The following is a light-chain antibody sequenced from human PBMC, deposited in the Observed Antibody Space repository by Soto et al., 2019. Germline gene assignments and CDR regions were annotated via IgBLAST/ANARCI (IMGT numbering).Light chain of an antibody. CDR2: AAS. Sequence: IQLTQSPSSLSASVGDRVTITCRASQDISNYLVWYQQKPGKAPNLLIYAASTLQHGVPSRFSGSGSGTDFTLTISSLQPEDSATYYCQQLNTFLPTFGGGTKVEIK. V-gene: IGKV1-9*01. CDR1: QDISNY. CDR3: QQLNTFLPT. J-gene: IGKJ4*01.